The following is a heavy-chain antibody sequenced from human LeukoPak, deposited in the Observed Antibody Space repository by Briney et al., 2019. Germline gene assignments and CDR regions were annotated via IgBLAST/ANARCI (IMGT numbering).Heavy chain of an antibody. CDR1: GFTFNSYA. CDR3: ARIWYFGDNNWRYFDY. D-gene: IGHD1-20*01. CDR2: ISGSGANT. Sequence: GGSLRLSCAASGFTFNSYAMTWVRQAPGKRLEWVSAISGSGANTFYADSVKGRFTTSRDNAKNSLYLQMNSLRAEDTAIYYCARIWYFGDNNWRYFDYWGQGTLVTVSS. J-gene: IGHJ4*02. V-gene: IGHV3-23*01.